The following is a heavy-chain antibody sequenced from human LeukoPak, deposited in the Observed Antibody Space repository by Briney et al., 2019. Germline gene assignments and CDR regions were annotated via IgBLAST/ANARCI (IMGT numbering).Heavy chain of an antibody. CDR2: INHSGST. CDR1: GGSFSGYY. Sequence: SETLSLTCAVYGGSFSGYYWSWIRQPPGKGLEWIGEINHSGSTNYNPSLKSRVTISVETSKNQFSLKLSSVTAADTAVYYCARGRITMVRGVIARFDYWGQGTLVTVSS. CDR3: ARGRITMVRGVIARFDY. V-gene: IGHV4-34*01. D-gene: IGHD3-10*01. J-gene: IGHJ4*02.